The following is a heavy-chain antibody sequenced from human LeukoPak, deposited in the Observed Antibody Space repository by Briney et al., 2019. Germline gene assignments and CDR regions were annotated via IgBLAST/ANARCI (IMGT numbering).Heavy chain of an antibody. V-gene: IGHV5-51*01. J-gene: IGHJ6*02. CDR2: IYPGDSDT. CDR3: ARKPITPHYYYGMDV. D-gene: IGHD1-14*01. CDR1: GYSFTSYW. Sequence: GESLKISCKGSGYSFTSYWIGWVRQMPGKGLEWMGIIYPGDSDTRYSPSFQGKVTISADNSISTAYLQWRSLNAAHTAMYYCARKPITPHYYYGMDVWGQGTTVSVCS.